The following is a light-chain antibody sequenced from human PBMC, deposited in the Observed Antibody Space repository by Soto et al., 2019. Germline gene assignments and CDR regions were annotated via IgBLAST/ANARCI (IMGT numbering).Light chain of an antibody. CDR3: HQRQSWPRT. CDR2: QTS. CDR1: QYINTR. Sequence: EIVMTQSPATLSVSPGEGATLSCRASQYINTRLAWYQHRPGQAPRLLIYQTSIRAAGIPARFSASGTGTDFTLTISDVQPEDFAVYYCHQRQSWPRTFGQGTKVDIK. V-gene: IGKV3D-15*03. J-gene: IGKJ1*01.